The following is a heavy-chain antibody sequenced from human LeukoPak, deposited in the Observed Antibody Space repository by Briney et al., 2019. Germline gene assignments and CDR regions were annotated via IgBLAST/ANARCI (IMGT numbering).Heavy chain of an antibody. CDR1: GFTFSSYA. J-gene: IGHJ4*02. D-gene: IGHD3-22*01. Sequence: PGGSLRLSCAASGFTFSSYAMHWVRQAPGKGLEWGAVISYYGSNKYYADSVKGRFTISRDNSKNTLYLQMNSLRAEDTAVYYCARDFHYYDSSGYPHFDYWGQGTLVTVSS. V-gene: IGHV3-30*04. CDR3: ARDFHYYDSSGYPHFDY. CDR2: ISYYGSNK.